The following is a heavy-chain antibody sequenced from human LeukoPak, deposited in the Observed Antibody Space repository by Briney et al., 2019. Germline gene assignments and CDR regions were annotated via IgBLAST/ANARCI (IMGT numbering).Heavy chain of an antibody. D-gene: IGHD2-2*01. V-gene: IGHV1-24*01. J-gene: IGHJ4*02. CDR3: ATNLPAAGYYFDY. CDR1: GYTLTELS. CDR2: FDPEDGET. Sequence: ASVKVSCKVSGYTLTELSMHWVRQAPGKGLEWMGGFDPEDGETIYAQKFQGRVTMTEGTSTDTAYMELSSLRSEDTAVYYCATNLPAAGYYFDYWGQGTLVTVSS.